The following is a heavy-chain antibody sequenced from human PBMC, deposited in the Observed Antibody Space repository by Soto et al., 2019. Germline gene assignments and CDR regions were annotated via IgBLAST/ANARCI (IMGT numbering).Heavy chain of an antibody. CDR2: IKGDGSYT. CDR1: GFAFNNYG. Sequence: HPGGSLRLSCTVSGFAFNNYGINWVRQAAGKGLVWVSRIKGDGSYTNYADSVKGRFTIIRDNAKNTLYLQMNSLRAEDTAVYYCARLGSTNTFDIWGLGTKVTVSS. D-gene: IGHD2-2*01. J-gene: IGHJ3*02. V-gene: IGHV3-74*01. CDR3: ARLGSTNTFDI.